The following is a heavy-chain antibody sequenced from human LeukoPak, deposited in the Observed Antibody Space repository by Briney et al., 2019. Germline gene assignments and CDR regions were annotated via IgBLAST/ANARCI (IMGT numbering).Heavy chain of an antibody. V-gene: IGHV1-69*01. Sequence: SVTVSCKASGGTFSSYAISWVRQAPGQGLEWMGGIIPIFGTANYAQKFQGRVTITADESTSTAYMELSSLRSEDTAVYYCAREGPVPTLFDYWGQGTLVTVSS. CDR2: IIPIFGTA. D-gene: IGHD1-1*01. CDR3: AREGPVPTLFDY. CDR1: GGTFSSYA. J-gene: IGHJ4*02.